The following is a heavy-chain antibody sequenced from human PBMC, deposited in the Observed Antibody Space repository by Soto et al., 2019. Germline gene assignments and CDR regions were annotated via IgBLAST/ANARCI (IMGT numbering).Heavy chain of an antibody. CDR3: ARHIVVVTALNPAFDP. Sequence: GEYLKISCKGSGYSFTSYWISWVRQMPGKGLEWMGRIDPSDSYTNYSPSFQGHVTISADKSISTAYLQWSSLKASDTAMYYCARHIVVVTALNPAFDPWGQGTLVTVSS. D-gene: IGHD2-21*02. CDR1: GYSFTSYW. J-gene: IGHJ5*02. V-gene: IGHV5-10-1*01. CDR2: IDPSDSYT.